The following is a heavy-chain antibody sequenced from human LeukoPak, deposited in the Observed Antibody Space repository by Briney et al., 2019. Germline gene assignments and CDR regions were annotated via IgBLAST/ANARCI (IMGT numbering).Heavy chain of an antibody. CDR2: ISPYNGNT. Sequence: ASVKVSCKATGYTFIIHGISWVRQAPGQGLEWMGWISPYNGNTNYAQSLQGRVTMTTDTSTSTAYMELRSLRSDDTAVYYCARVVRVTTTVVMGEDYWGQGTLVTVSS. CDR1: GYTFIIHG. D-gene: IGHD4-23*01. J-gene: IGHJ4*02. V-gene: IGHV1-18*01. CDR3: ARVVRVTTTVVMGEDY.